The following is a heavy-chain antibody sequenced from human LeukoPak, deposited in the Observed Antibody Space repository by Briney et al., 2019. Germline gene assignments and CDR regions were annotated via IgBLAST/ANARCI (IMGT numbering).Heavy chain of an antibody. V-gene: IGHV1-18*01. CDR3: ARIRSARITMVRGDWFDP. D-gene: IGHD3-10*01. Sequence: GASVKVSCKASGYTFTSYGIGWVRQAPGQGLEWMGWISAYNGNTNYAQKLQGRVTVTTDTSTSTAYMELRSLRSDDTAVYYCARIRSARITMVRGDWFDPWGQGTLVTVSS. J-gene: IGHJ5*02. CDR2: ISAYNGNT. CDR1: GYTFTSYG.